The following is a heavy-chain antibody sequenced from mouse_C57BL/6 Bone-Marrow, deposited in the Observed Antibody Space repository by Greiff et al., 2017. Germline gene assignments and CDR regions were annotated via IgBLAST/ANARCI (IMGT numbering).Heavy chain of an antibody. CDR3: ARPQFITTVVATGDY. J-gene: IGHJ4*01. D-gene: IGHD1-1*01. V-gene: IGHV5-9*01. CDR2: ISGGGGNP. CDR1: GFTFSSYT. Sequence: EVKLVESGGGLVKPGGSLKLSCAASGFTFSSYTMSWVRQTPEKRLEWVATISGGGGNPYYPDSVKGRFTISRDNAKNTLYLQMSSLRSEDTALYYCARPQFITTVVATGDYWGQGTSVTVSS.